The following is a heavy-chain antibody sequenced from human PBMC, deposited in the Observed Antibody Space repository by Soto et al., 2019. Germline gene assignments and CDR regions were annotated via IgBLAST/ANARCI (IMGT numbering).Heavy chain of an antibody. Sequence: QPGGALRLSCAGSGLNFSSHAMIWVRQAPGKGLEWVSAISGSGGSTYYADSVKGRFTISRDNSKNTLYLQMNSLRAEDTAVYYCASLVVPAAISYYYYGMDVWGQGTTVTVSS. CDR2: ISGSGGST. CDR3: ASLVVPAAISYYYYGMDV. D-gene: IGHD2-2*01. J-gene: IGHJ6*02. CDR1: GLNFSSHA. V-gene: IGHV3-23*01.